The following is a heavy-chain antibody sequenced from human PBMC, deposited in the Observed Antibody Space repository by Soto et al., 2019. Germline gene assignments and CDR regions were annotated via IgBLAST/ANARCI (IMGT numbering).Heavy chain of an antibody. CDR2: ISAYNGNT. Sequence: GLSVKVSCKASGYTFTSYGISWVRQAPGQGLEWMGWISAYNGNTNYAQKLQGRVTMTTDTSTSTAYMELRSLRSDDTAVYYCARLGYYYDNSGYFLQHSSQRAWVPVSS. CDR1: GYTFTSYG. CDR3: ARLGYYYDNSGYFLQH. D-gene: IGHD3-22*01. V-gene: IGHV1-18*01. J-gene: IGHJ1*01.